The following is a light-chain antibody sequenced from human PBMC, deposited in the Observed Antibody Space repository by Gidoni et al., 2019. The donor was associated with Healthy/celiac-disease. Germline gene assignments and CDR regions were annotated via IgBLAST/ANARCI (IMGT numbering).Light chain of an antibody. Sequence: EIVMTQSPDSMAVSMGERANINCKSSQSVLYSYNNKNSLAWYQQQPGQPPKLLISWASTRESGVPDRFRGSWSGTDFTLTLRSLQAEAVAVYFCHQYYIAPWTFGQGTKVEIK. V-gene: IGKV4-1*01. CDR3: HQYYIAPWT. CDR2: WAS. J-gene: IGKJ1*01. CDR1: QSVLYSYNNKNS.